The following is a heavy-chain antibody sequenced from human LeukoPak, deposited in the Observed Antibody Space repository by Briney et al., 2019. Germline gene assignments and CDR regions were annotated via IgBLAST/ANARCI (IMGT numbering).Heavy chain of an antibody. CDR3: AKDGLVAGKDDDAFDI. Sequence: GGSLRLSCAASGFTFDTYAMHWVRQAPGKGLEWVSGISWNSGSIGYADSVKGRFTISRDNAKNSLYLQMNSLRAEDTALYYCAKDGLVAGKDDDAFDIWGQGTMVTVSS. CDR1: GFTFDTYA. V-gene: IGHV3-9*01. D-gene: IGHD6-19*01. J-gene: IGHJ3*02. CDR2: ISWNSGSI.